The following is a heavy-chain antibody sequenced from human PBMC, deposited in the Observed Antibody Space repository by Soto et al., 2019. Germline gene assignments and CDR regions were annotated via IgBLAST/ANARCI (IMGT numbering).Heavy chain of an antibody. CDR1: RFTFSDYY. D-gene: IGHD6-13*01. Sequence: GGSLRLSCAASRFTFSDYYMSWIRQAPGKGLEWVSYISSSGRTIYSADSVKGRFTISRDNAKNSLYLQMNSLRAEDTAVYYCARVKPGIAAAYFDYWGQGTLVTVSS. V-gene: IGHV3-11*01. CDR2: ISSSGRTI. CDR3: ARVKPGIAAAYFDY. J-gene: IGHJ4*02.